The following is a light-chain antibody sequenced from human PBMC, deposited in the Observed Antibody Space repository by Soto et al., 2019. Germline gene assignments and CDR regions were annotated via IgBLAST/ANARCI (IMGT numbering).Light chain of an antibody. CDR3: QQDGSSLFT. J-gene: IGKJ3*01. V-gene: IGKV3-20*01. Sequence: DIVLTQSPGTLSLSPGERATLSCRASQSVSSKYLAWYQQKPGQPPRVLIYGTSIRATGIPERFSGGGSGTDFTLTITRRESEDFAVYYCQQDGSSLFTFGPGTKVDFK. CDR1: QSVSSKY. CDR2: GTS.